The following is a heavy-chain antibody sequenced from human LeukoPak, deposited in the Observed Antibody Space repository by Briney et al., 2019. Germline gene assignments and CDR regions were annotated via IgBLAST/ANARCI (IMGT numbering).Heavy chain of an antibody. J-gene: IGHJ3*02. Sequence: GGSLRLSCAASGFTFSDYNMNWVRQAPGKGLEWVSFISSDFKTITYADSVKGRFTISRDNTKTSLYLQMNSLRAEDTAVYYCARDLSLSIRAFDIWGQGTMVTVSS. CDR3: ARDLSLSIRAFDI. CDR2: ISSDFKTI. CDR1: GFTFSDYN. D-gene: IGHD5/OR15-5a*01. V-gene: IGHV3-48*01.